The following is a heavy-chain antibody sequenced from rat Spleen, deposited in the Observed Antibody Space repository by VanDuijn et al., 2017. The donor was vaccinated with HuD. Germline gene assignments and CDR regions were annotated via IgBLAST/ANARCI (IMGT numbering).Heavy chain of an antibody. CDR3: ARGDRFNPDYVMDA. Sequence: EVQLVESDGGLVQPGRSLKLSCAASGFTFSDYYMAWVRQAPTKGLEWVATISYDGSNTYYPDSVKGRFTISRDTAKSTLYLQMDSLRSEDTATYYCARGDRFNPDYVMDAWGQGASVTVSS. CDR2: ISYDGSNT. CDR1: GFTFSDYY. D-gene: IGHD1-5*01. J-gene: IGHJ4*01. V-gene: IGHV5-29*01.